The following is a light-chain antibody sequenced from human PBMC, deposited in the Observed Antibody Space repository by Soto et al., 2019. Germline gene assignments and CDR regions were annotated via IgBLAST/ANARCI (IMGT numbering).Light chain of an antibody. CDR1: QSISFC. V-gene: IGKV1-5*01. CDR2: DAS. Sequence: DIQMTQSPSTLSASVGDRVTITCRSSQSISFCLAWYQQKPGKAPNLLIYDASTLYSGVPSRFSGSRSGTEFTLTISSLQPDDFASYYCQQYNSFAPYSFGQGTKLEI. CDR3: QQYNSFAPYS. J-gene: IGKJ2*03.